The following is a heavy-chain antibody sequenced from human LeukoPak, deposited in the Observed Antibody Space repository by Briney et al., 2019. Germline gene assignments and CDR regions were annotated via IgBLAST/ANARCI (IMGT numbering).Heavy chain of an antibody. J-gene: IGHJ4*02. V-gene: IGHV3-23*01. CDR3: AKGYGDDKDFDY. D-gene: IGHD4-17*01. CDR2: ISGSGGST. CDR1: GFTFSSYA. Sequence: GGSLRLSCAAPGFTFSSYAMSWVRQAPGKGLEWVSAISGSGGSTYYADSVKGRFTISRDNSKNTLYLQMNSLRAEDTAVYYCAKGYGDDKDFDYWGQGTLVTVSS.